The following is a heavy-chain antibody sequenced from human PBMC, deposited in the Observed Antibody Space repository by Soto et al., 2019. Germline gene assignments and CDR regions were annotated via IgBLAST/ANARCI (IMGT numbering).Heavy chain of an antibody. V-gene: IGHV1-69*01. CDR3: ATARGLRRYFDY. D-gene: IGHD5-12*01. J-gene: IGHJ4*02. Sequence: QVQLVQSGAEVQKPGSSVKVSCKASGDTFSSYAISWVRQAPGQGLEWMGGIIPIFGTANYAQKIQGRVTITADESTSSAYMELSSLRSEDTAVYYCATARGLRRYFDYWGQGTLVTVSS. CDR1: GDTFSSYA. CDR2: IIPIFGTA.